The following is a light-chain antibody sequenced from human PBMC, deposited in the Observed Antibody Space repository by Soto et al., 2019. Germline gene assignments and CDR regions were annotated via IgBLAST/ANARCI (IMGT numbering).Light chain of an antibody. V-gene: IGLV2-14*01. CDR3: CSYTSSSIDYV. Sequence: QSALTQPASVSGSPGQSITISCTGTSSDVGGYNYVSWYQHHPGKAPKVMIYEVSNRPSGVSNRFSGSKSGNTASLTISGLQAEDEADYYCCSYTSSSIDYVFGTGTKLTVL. CDR1: SSDVGGYNY. CDR2: EVS. J-gene: IGLJ1*01.